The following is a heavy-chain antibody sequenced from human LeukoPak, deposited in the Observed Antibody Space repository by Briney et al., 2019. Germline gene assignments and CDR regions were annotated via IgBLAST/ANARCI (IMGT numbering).Heavy chain of an antibody. CDR3: ARMGYQLLAFDY. CDR1: GFTFSSYS. V-gene: IGHV3-21*01. Sequence: PGGSLRLSCAASGFTFSSYSMNWVRQAPGKGLEWVSSISSNSSYIYYADSVKGRFTISRDNAKNSLYLQMNSLRAEDTAVYYCARMGYQLLAFDYWGQGTLVTVSS. CDR2: ISSNSSYI. J-gene: IGHJ4*02. D-gene: IGHD2-2*01.